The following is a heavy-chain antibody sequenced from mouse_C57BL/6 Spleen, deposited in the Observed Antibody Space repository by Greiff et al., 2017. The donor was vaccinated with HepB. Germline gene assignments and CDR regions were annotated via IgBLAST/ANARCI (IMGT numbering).Heavy chain of an antibody. CDR3: AKAGNYSFDY. J-gene: IGHJ4*01. Sequence: QVQLQQPGAELVKPGASVKMSCKASGYTFTSYWITWVKQRPGQGLEWIGDIYPGSGSTNYNEKFKSKATLTVDTSSITAYIQLSSLTSEDSAVYYCAKAGNYSFDYWGQGTSVTVSS. CDR2: IYPGSGST. D-gene: IGHD2-1*01. V-gene: IGHV1-55*01. CDR1: GYTFTSYW.